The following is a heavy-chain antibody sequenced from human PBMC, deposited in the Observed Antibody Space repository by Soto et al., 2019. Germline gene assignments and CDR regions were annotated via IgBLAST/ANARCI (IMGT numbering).Heavy chain of an antibody. Sequence: PGGSLRLSCAASGFTFSSYAMSWVRQAPGKGLEWVSAISGSGGSTYYADSVKGRFTISRDNSKNTLYLQMNSLRAEDTAVYYCAKDFIVVVPAAMVAFDIWGQGTMVTVSS. CDR1: GFTFSSYA. CDR2: ISGSGGST. CDR3: AKDFIVVVPAAMVAFDI. J-gene: IGHJ3*02. D-gene: IGHD2-2*01. V-gene: IGHV3-23*01.